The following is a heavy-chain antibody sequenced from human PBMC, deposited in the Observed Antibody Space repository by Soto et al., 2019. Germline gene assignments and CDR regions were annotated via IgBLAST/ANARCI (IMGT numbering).Heavy chain of an antibody. Sequence: QVQLVQSGAEVKKPGASVKVSCKASGYTFTSYDINLVRQATGQGLEWMGLMNPNSGNTGYAHKFQGRVTMTTNTTISTAYMELSSLRAEDTAVYYCARGSHGVTSCYDCYYYYMDVWGKGTTVTVSS. J-gene: IGHJ6*03. CDR3: ARGSHGVTSCYDCYYYYMDV. CDR2: MNPNSGNT. D-gene: IGHD2-2*01. V-gene: IGHV1-8*01. CDR1: GYTFTSYD.